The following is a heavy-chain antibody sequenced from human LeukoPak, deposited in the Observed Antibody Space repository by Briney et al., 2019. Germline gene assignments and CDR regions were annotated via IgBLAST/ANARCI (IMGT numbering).Heavy chain of an antibody. Sequence: GASVKVSCKASGYTFTGYYMHWVRQAPGQGLEWMGWINPNSGGTNYAQKFQGRVTMTRDTSISTAYMELSRLRSDDTAVYYCAREYGIQLWLQQVGAFDIWGQGTMVTVSS. CDR1: GYTFTGYY. CDR3: AREYGIQLWLQQVGAFDI. CDR2: INPNSGGT. J-gene: IGHJ3*02. D-gene: IGHD5-18*01. V-gene: IGHV1-2*02.